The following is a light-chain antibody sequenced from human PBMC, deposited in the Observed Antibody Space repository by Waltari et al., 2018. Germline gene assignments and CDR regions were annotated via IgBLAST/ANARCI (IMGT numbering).Light chain of an antibody. CDR2: RNN. CDR1: TSNIGNNN. J-gene: IGLJ2*01. Sequence: QSVLTQPPSASGTPGQSIAISCSGSTSNIGNNNVYWYQQFPGTAPNPLIYRNNQRPSGVPARFSGSKSGPSASLAISGLQSEDEADYYCAAWDDSLSGVVFGGGTKVTVL. V-gene: IGLV1-47*01. CDR3: AAWDDSLSGVV.